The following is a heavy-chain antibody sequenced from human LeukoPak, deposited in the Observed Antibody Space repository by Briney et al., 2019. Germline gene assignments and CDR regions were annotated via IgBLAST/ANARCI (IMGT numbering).Heavy chain of an antibody. CDR2: IYSGGST. V-gene: IGHV3-66*01. J-gene: IGHJ5*02. Sequence: GGSLRLSCAASGFTVSSNYMSWVRQAPGKGLEWVSVIYSGGSTYYADSVKGRFTISRDNAKNSLYLQMNSLRAEDTAVYYCARVVSICGGDCYYWFDPWGQGTLVTVSS. D-gene: IGHD2-21*02. CDR1: GFTVSSNY. CDR3: ARVVSICGGDCYYWFDP.